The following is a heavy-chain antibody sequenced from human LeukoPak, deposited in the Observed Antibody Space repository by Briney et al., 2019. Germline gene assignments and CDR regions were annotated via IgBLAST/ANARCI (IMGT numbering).Heavy chain of an antibody. CDR3: TRDSYDFDSNGSVDI. D-gene: IGHD3-22*01. CDR2: IYDNGYT. V-gene: IGHV3-53*01. Sequence: PGGSLRLSCAVSGLTVNRNYMSWVRRAPGQGLEWVSVIYDNGYTYYADSVKGRFTISRDDAKSTLYLQMNSLRVEDTAVYYCTRDSYDFDSNGSVDIWGQGTMVTVSS. CDR1: GLTVNRNY. J-gene: IGHJ3*02.